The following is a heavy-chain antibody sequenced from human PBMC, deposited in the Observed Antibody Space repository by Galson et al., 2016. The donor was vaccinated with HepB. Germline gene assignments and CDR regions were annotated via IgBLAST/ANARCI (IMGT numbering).Heavy chain of an antibody. J-gene: IGHJ1*01. CDR2: VDTSGTQR. CDR1: GFTFSSYF. V-gene: IGHV3-74*01. Sequence: SLRLSCAASGFTFSSYFMNWVRQVPGRGLVWLSRVDTSGTQRAYADSVKGRFTISRDNAKNTLYLQMNSLRVDDTAVYYCVGDKDGYNYWGQGTLVTVSS. D-gene: IGHD5-24*01. CDR3: VGDKDGYNY.